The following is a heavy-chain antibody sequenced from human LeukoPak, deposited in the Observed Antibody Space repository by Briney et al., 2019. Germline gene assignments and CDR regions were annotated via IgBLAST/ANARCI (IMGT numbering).Heavy chain of an antibody. CDR3: AKESGSYHFYYFDY. D-gene: IGHD1-26*01. CDR1: GFIFSRYA. J-gene: IGHJ4*02. Sequence: GESLRLSCEASGFIFSRYAIKWVRQAPGKGLEWVSAISGSGGSTYYADSVKGRFTISRDNSKNTLYLQMNSLRAEDTAVYYCAKESGSYHFYYFDYWGQGTLVTVSS. CDR2: ISGSGGST. V-gene: IGHV3-23*01.